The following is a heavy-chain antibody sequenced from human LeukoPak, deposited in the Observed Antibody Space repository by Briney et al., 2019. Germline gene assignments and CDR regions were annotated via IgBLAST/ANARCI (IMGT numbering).Heavy chain of an antibody. V-gene: IGHV3-13*01. Sequence: GGSLRLSCAASGFTFSSYDMHWVRQATGKGLEWVSAIGTAGDTYYPGSVKGRFTISRENAKNSLYLQMNSLRAGDTAVYYCARPSPVPSSSTGAPDAFDIWGQGTMVTVSS. D-gene: IGHD2-2*01. CDR3: ARPSPVPSSSTGAPDAFDI. CDR1: GFTFSSYD. J-gene: IGHJ3*02. CDR2: IGTAGDT.